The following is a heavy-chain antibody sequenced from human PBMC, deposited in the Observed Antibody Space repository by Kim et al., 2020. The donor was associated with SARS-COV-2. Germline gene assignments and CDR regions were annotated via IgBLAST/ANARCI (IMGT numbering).Heavy chain of an antibody. J-gene: IGHJ2*01. Sequence: GGSLRLSCAASGFTFSSYSLTWVRQAPGKGLDWVSSIRSISTDIYYVDSVKGRFTISRDNAKNSLYLQMNSLRAEDTAVYYCARTAPYGGDSTFDLWGRGTLVTVSS. CDR2: IRSISTDI. CDR1: GFTFSSYS. D-gene: IGHD4-17*01. V-gene: IGHV3-21*01. CDR3: ARTAPYGGDSTFDL.